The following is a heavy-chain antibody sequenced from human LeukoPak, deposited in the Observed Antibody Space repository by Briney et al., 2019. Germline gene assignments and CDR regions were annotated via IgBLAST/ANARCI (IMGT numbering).Heavy chain of an antibody. D-gene: IGHD6-13*01. CDR2: IIPIFGTA. CDR3: ARSDSSSWYWRYNWFDP. J-gene: IGHJ5*02. V-gene: IGHV1-69*05. CDR1: GGTFSSYA. Sequence: SVKVSGKASGGTFSSYAISWVRQAPGQGLEWMGGIIPIFGTANYAQKFQGRVTITTDESTSTAYMDLSSLRSEDTAVYYCARSDSSSWYWRYNWFDPWGQGTLVTVSS.